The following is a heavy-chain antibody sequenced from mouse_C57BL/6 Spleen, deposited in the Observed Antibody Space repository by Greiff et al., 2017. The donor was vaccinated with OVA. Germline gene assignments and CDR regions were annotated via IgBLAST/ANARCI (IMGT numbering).Heavy chain of an antibody. CDR1: GFSFNTYA. Sequence: EVKVVESGGGLVQPKGSLKLSCAASGFSFNTYAMNWVRQAPGKGLEWVARIRSKSNNYATYYADSVKDRFTISRDDSESMLYLQMNNLKTEDTAMYYCVRGELGPFAYWGQGTLVTVSA. J-gene: IGHJ3*01. V-gene: IGHV10-1*01. CDR3: VRGELGPFAY. D-gene: IGHD4-1*01. CDR2: IRSKSNNYAT.